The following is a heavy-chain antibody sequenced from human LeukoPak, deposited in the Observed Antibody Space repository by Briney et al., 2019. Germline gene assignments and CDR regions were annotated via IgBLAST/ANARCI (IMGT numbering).Heavy chain of an antibody. CDR1: GYTFTSYY. Sequence: GASVKVSWKASGYTFTSYYMHWVRQAPGQGLEWMGIINPSGGSTSYAQKFQGRVTMTRDTSTSTVYMELSSLRSEDTAVYYCARAGGLVPARFDPWGQGTLVTVSS. J-gene: IGHJ5*02. V-gene: IGHV1-46*01. CDR2: INPSGGST. CDR3: ARAGGLVPARFDP. D-gene: IGHD2-2*01.